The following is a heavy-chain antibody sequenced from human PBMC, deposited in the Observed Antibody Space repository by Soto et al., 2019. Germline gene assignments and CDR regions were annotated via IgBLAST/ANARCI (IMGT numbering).Heavy chain of an antibody. D-gene: IGHD5-18*01. CDR1: GGYIRSGGYY. CDR2: IYYSGST. V-gene: IGHV4-31*03. J-gene: IGHJ4*02. Sequence: SETLSLTCTVSGGYIRSGGYYWSWIRQHPGKGLEWIGYIYYSGSTYYNPSLKSRVTISVDTSKNQFSLKLSSVTAADTAVYYCARDRVFRGYSYGFDYWGQGTLVTVSS. CDR3: ARDRVFRGYSYGFDY.